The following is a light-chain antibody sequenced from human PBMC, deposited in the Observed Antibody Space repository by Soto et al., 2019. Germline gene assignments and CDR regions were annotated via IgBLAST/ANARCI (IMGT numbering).Light chain of an antibody. V-gene: IGLV2-14*03. CDR1: SSDVGGYNY. Sequence: QSVLTQPASVSGSPGQPITISCTGTSSDVGGYNYVSWYQHHPGKAPKLIIYDVSNRPSGVSIRFSGSKSDNTASLTISGLQPEDEADYHCSSYTTSNTRQIVFGTGTRSPS. CDR3: SSYTTSNTRQIV. CDR2: DVS. J-gene: IGLJ1*01.